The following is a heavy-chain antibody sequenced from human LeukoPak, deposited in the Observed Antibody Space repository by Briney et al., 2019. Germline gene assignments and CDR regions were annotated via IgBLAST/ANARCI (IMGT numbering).Heavy chain of an antibody. V-gene: IGHV3-30*02. D-gene: IGHD3-22*01. J-gene: IGHJ4*02. CDR3: IREGYYDTRGPPSFHFDY. Sequence: PGGSLRLSCAASGFTFSSYGMHWVRQAPGKGLEWVAFIRYDGSNKYYADSVKGRFTISRDNSKNTVYLQMNSLRPEDTAVYYCIREGYYDTRGPPSFHFDYWGLGTLVTVSP. CDR1: GFTFSSYG. CDR2: IRYDGSNK.